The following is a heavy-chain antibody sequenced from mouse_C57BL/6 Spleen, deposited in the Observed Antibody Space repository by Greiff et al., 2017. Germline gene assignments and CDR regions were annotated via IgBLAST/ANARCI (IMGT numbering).Heavy chain of an antibody. D-gene: IGHD2-5*01. J-gene: IGHJ1*03. CDR1: GFTFSDYY. V-gene: IGHV5-16*01. Sequence: EVKVVESEGGLVQPGSSMKLSCTASGFTFSDYYMAWVRQVPEKGLEWVANINYDGSSTYYLDSLKSRFIISRDNAKNILYLQMSSLKSEDTATYYCARVYSNYVRWYFDVWGTGTTVTVSS. CDR2: INYDGSST. CDR3: ARVYSNYVRWYFDV.